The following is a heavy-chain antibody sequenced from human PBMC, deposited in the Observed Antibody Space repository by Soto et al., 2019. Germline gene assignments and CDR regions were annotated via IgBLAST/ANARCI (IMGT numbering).Heavy chain of an antibody. CDR3: ARSPYGGVALYF. CDR2: IDSNSGAT. D-gene: IGHD3-3*01. J-gene: IGHJ3*01. V-gene: IGHV1-2*02. Sequence: QVQLVQSGAELRKPGASMKVSCTTSGYTFISYAIHWVRQTRGHGFEWMGWIDSNSGATIYEQKFQDRVTMTRDTSIRTAYMQLRSLTSDDTAVYFCARSPYGGVALYFWGPGTMVTVS. CDR1: GYTFISYA.